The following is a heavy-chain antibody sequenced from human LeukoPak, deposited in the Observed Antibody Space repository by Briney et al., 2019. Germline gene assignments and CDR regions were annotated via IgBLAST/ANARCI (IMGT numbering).Heavy chain of an antibody. J-gene: IGHJ4*02. Sequence: SETLSLTCTVSNGSFSGYFWSWIRQPPGKGLEWIGFIYYSGSTSYNPSLKSRVTISVDTSKNQFSLRVTSVTAADTAVYYCARRRWVDYWGQGTLVTVSS. CDR2: IYYSGST. D-gene: IGHD5-24*01. V-gene: IGHV4-59*01. CDR3: ARRRWVDY. CDR1: NGSFSGYF.